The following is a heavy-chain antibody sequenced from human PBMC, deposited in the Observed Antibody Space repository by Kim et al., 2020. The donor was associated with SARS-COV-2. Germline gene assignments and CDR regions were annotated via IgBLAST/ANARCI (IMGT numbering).Heavy chain of an antibody. CDR3: ARGYGSSWPSGYFDY. J-gene: IGHJ4*02. V-gene: IGHV1-46*01. D-gene: IGHD6-13*01. Sequence: CQGRATMTRDTYTSTVYMELSSLRSEDTAVYYCARGYGSSWPSGYFDYWGQGTLVTVSS.